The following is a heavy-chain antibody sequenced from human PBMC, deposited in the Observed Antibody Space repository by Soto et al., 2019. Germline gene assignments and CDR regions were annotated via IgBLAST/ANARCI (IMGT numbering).Heavy chain of an antibody. Sequence: GGSLRLSCAASGFTFSSYGMHWVRQAPGKGLEWVAVIWYDGSNKYYADSVKGRFTISRDNSKNTLYLQMNSLRAEDTAVYYCARDGSGGFGSSFLYREVLYYFVYSCPAPLVS. J-gene: IGHJ4*02. D-gene: IGHD1-26*01. CDR2: IWYDGSNK. V-gene: IGHV3-33*01. CDR1: GFTFSSYG. CDR3: ARDGSGGFGSSFLYREVLYYFVY.